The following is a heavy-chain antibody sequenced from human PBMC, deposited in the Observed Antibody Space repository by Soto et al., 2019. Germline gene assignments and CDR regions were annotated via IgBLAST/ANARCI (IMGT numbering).Heavy chain of an antibody. D-gene: IGHD3-9*01. Sequence: GESLKISCKGSGYSFAGYWITWVRQKPGKGLEWMGRIDPSDSQTYYSPSFRGHVTISVTKSITTVFLQWSSLRASDTAMYYCARHVLTGYYNFYYGMDVWGQGTTVTVSS. CDR1: GYSFAGYW. CDR2: IDPSDSQT. J-gene: IGHJ6*02. CDR3: ARHVLTGYYNFYYGMDV. V-gene: IGHV5-10-1*01.